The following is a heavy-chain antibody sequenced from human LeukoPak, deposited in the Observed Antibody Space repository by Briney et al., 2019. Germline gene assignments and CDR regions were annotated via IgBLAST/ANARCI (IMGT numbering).Heavy chain of an antibody. J-gene: IGHJ3*02. Sequence: PGESLRLSCAASGFTFSNAWMSWVRQAPGKGLEWVGRIKSKTDGGTTDYAAPVKGRFTTSRDDSKNTLYLQMNSLKTEDTAVYYCTTPHDYVWGSYRYDAFDIWGQGTMVTVSS. V-gene: IGHV3-15*01. CDR3: TTPHDYVWGSYRYDAFDI. D-gene: IGHD3-16*02. CDR2: IKSKTDGGTT. CDR1: GFTFSNAW.